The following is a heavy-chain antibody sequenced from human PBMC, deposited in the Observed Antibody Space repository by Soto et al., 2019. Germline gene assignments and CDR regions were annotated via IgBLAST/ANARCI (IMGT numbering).Heavy chain of an antibody. CDR2: IYYSGST. CDR1: GGSFSGYY. D-gene: IGHD5-18*01. V-gene: IGHV4-59*08. Sequence: SETLSLTCAVYGGSFSGYYWSWIRQPPGKGLEWIGYIYYSGSTNYNPSLKSRVTISVDTSKNQFSLKLSSVTAADTAVYYCARQLWPNWFDPWGQGTLVTVSS. CDR3: ARQLWPNWFDP. J-gene: IGHJ5*02.